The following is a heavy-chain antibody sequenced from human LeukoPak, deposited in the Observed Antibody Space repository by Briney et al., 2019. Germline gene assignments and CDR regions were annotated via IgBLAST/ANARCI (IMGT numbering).Heavy chain of an antibody. CDR2: ISYDGSNK. J-gene: IGHJ4*02. CDR1: GFTFSSYA. CDR3: ARRRTYDSPNY. Sequence: GGSLRLSCAASGFTFSSYAMHWVRQAPGKGLEWVAVISYDGSNKYYADSVKGRFTISRDNSKNTLYLQMNSLRAEDTAVYYCARRRTYDSPNYWGQGTLVTVSS. V-gene: IGHV3-30*04. D-gene: IGHD3-16*01.